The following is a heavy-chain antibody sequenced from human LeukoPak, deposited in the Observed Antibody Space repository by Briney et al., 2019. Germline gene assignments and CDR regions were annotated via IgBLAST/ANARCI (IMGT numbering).Heavy chain of an antibody. V-gene: IGHV3-23*01. CDR2: ISGSGGST. D-gene: IGHD4-17*01. CDR3: AKDITDYGDYVSDY. CDR1: GFTFSSYS. Sequence: PGGSLRLSCAASGFTFSSYSMNWVRQAPGKGLEWVSAISGSGGSTYYADSVKGRFTISRDNSKNTLYLQMNSLRAEDTAVYYCAKDITDYGDYVSDYWGQGTLVTVSS. J-gene: IGHJ4*02.